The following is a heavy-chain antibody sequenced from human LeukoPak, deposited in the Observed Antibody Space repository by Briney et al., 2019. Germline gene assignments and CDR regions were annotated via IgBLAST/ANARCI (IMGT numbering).Heavy chain of an antibody. Sequence: SQTLSLICNVSGGSISSGGYYWSWIRQAPGKGLEWIGYIHHSGGTYNNPSLKSRVTILVDTSKNQFSLELTSVTAADTAVYYCARGGDSSSWSVDHWGQGTLVTVSS. V-gene: IGHV4-30-2*01. CDR1: GGSISSGGYY. J-gene: IGHJ4*02. CDR2: IHHSGGT. CDR3: ARGGDSSSWSVDH. D-gene: IGHD6-13*01.